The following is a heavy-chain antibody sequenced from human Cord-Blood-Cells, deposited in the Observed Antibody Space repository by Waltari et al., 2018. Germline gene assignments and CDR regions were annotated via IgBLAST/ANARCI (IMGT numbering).Heavy chain of an antibody. CDR1: GFTFGDYA. CDR3: TRDREADYDILTGYYYYYYYMDV. V-gene: IGHV3-49*03. D-gene: IGHD3-9*01. CDR2: IRSKAYGGTT. Sequence: EVQLVESRGGLVQPGRSLRLSCTASGFTFGDYAMSWFRQAPGKGLEWVGFIRSKAYGGTTEYAASVKGRFTISRDDSKSIAYLQMNSLKTEDTAVYYCTRDREADYDILTGYYYYYYYMDVWGKGTTVTVSS. J-gene: IGHJ6*03.